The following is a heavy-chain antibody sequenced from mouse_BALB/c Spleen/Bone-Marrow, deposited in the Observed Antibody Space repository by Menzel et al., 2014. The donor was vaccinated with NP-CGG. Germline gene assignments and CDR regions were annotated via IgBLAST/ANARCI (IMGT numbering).Heavy chain of an antibody. D-gene: IGHD2-1*01. CDR1: GFTFSSYT. Sequence: EVMLVESGGGLVKPGGSLKLSCAASGFTFSSYTMSWVRQTPGKRLEWVATISSGGSYTYYPDSVKGRFTISRDNAKNTLYLQMSSLKSEDTAMYYCTRDGKGNYDYAMDYWGQGASVTVSS. CDR3: TRDGKGNYDYAMDY. J-gene: IGHJ4*01. CDR2: ISSGGSYT. V-gene: IGHV5-6-4*01.